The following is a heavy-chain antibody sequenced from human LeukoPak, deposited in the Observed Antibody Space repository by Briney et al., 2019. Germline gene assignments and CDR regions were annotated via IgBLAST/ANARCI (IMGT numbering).Heavy chain of an antibody. J-gene: IGHJ4*02. CDR3: ARQDCGGDCYSDYFDY. Sequence: PSETLSLTCTVSGGSISSYYWSWIRQPPGTGLEWIGYIYYSGSTNYNPSLKSRVTISVDTSKNQFSLKLSSVTAADTAVYYCARQDCGGDCYSDYFDYWGQGTLVTVSS. V-gene: IGHV4-59*08. CDR1: GGSISSYY. D-gene: IGHD2-21*02. CDR2: IYYSGST.